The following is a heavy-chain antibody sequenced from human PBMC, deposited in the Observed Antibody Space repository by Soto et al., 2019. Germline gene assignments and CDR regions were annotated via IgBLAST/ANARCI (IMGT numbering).Heavy chain of an antibody. Sequence: PGGSLRLSCAASGFTVSSYAMSWVRQAPGKGLEWIAAMSGSGGSTYYADSVKGRFTISRDNSKNTLDLIMNSLRVEDTAMNDRDAFDIWGQGTMVTVSS. CDR2: MSGSGGST. CDR3: DAFDI. J-gene: IGHJ3*02. D-gene: IGHD1-1*01. CDR1: GFTVSSYA. V-gene: IGHV3-23*01.